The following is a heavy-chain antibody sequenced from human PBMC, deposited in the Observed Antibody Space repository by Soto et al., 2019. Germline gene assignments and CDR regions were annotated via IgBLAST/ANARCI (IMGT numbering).Heavy chain of an antibody. D-gene: IGHD3-10*01. CDR2: ISYDGSNK. J-gene: IGHJ4*02. V-gene: IGHV3-30-3*01. CDR3: ARDLSGSGD. Sequence: QVQLVESGGGVVQPGRSLRLSCAASGFAFSSYAMHWVRQAPGKGLEWVAVISYDGSNKYYADSVKGRFTISRDNSKXXXXXXXXXXRXEDTAVXYCARDLSGSGDWGQGTLVTVSS. CDR1: GFAFSSYA.